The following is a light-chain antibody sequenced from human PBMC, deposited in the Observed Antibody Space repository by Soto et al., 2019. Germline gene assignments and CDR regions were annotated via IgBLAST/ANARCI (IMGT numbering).Light chain of an antibody. CDR2: KVS. J-gene: IGKJ1*01. Sequence: EVVLTQSPLSLPVTLGQPASISCRSSQGLMSGDGNTYLNWFHLRPGQSPRRLIYKVSIRDSGVPDRFSGSGSGTDFTLKISRVEAEDVGIYYCMQATQWRTFGQGTKVEIK. V-gene: IGKV2-30*01. CDR3: MQATQWRT. CDR1: QGLMSGDGNTY.